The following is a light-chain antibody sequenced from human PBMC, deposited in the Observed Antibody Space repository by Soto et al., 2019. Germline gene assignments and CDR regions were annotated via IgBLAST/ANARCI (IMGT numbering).Light chain of an antibody. J-gene: IGLJ3*02. CDR2: FNN. V-gene: IGLV1-47*02. CDR3: ATWDDSLSGHWV. CDR1: SSNIGSNY. Sequence: QPVLTQPPSASGTPGQRVTISCSGSSSNIGSNYVYWYQQFPGTAPKLLIFFNNQRPSGVPDRFSGSKSGTSASLAISGLRSEDEADYYCATWDDSLSGHWVFGGGTKLTVL.